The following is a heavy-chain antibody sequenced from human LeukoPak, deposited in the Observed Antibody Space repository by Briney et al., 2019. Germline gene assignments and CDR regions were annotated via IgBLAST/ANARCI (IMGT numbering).Heavy chain of an antibody. J-gene: IGHJ5*02. CDR3: ARQRVGYSSGWYPRWFDP. Sequence: SETLSLTCAVYGGSFIGYYWSWIRQPPGKGLEWVGDINHSGSTNYNPSLMSRVTMSVDTYKNQFSLKLTSVTAADTAVYYCARQRVGYSSGWYPRWFDPWGQGTLVTVSS. V-gene: IGHV4-34*01. CDR2: INHSGST. CDR1: GGSFIGYY. D-gene: IGHD6-19*01.